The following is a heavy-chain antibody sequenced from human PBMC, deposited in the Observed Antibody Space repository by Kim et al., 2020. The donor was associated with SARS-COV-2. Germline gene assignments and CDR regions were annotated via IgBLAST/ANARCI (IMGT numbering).Heavy chain of an antibody. Sequence: ASVKVSCKASGYTFTTYTINWVRQAPGQGLEWMGWINTNTGNPTYAQGFTGLFVFSLDTSVSTAYLQISSLKAEDTAIYYCAREDYSGPYYYFEFWGQGTLVTVSS. CDR3: AREDYSGPYYYFEF. V-gene: IGHV7-4-1*02. CDR2: INTNTGNP. J-gene: IGHJ4*02. D-gene: IGHD5-12*01. CDR1: GYTFTTYT.